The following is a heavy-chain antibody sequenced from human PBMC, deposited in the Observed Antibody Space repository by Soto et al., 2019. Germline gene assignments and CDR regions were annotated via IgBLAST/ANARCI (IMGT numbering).Heavy chain of an antibody. D-gene: IGHD3-22*01. CDR3: AREGYDSPFDY. V-gene: IGHV1-69*01. CDR2: IIPIFGTA. CDR1: GGTFSSYA. J-gene: IGHJ4*02. Sequence: QVQLVQSGAEVKKPGSSVQVSCKASGGTFSSYAISWVRPAPGHGLEWMGGIIPIFGTANYAQKFQGRVTITADESTSTAYMGLISLRSEDTEVYYCAREGYDSPFDYCGQGTLVTVSS.